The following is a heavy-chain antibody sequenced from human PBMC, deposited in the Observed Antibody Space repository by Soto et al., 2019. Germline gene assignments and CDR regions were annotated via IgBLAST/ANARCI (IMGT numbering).Heavy chain of an antibody. J-gene: IGHJ6*02. CDR3: ASNHYYDTGMDV. CDR2: INPNSGGT. Sequence: ASVKVSCKASGYIFTGYYMHWVRQAPGQGLEWMGWINPNSGGTNYAQKFQGRVTMTRDTSISTAYMELSRLRSDDTAVYYCASNHYYDTGMDVWGQGATVTVSS. CDR1: GYIFTGYY. V-gene: IGHV1-2*02. D-gene: IGHD3-22*01.